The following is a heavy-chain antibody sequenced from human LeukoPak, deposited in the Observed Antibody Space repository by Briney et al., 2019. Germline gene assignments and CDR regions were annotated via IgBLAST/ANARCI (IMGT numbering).Heavy chain of an antibody. V-gene: IGHV1-69*13. CDR2: IIPIFGTA. J-gene: IGHJ6*02. Sequence: SVKVSCKASGYTFISYGITWVRQAPGQGLEWMGGIIPIFGTANYAQKFQGRVTITADESTSTAYMELSSLRSEDTAVYYCARVLPNLSRGMDVWGQGTTVTVSS. D-gene: IGHD3-10*01. CDR1: GYTFISYG. CDR3: ARVLPNLSRGMDV.